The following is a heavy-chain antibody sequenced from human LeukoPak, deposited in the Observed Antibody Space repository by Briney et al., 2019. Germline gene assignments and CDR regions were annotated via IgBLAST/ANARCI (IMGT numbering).Heavy chain of an antibody. Sequence: GSLRLSCAASGFTITDHHMDWVRQAPGKGLEWVSTISRNGADTYYADSVRGRFTISRDNSKNMLYLQMNSLRAEDTAVYYCAKQSTARSLGEGGQGTLVTVSS. D-gene: IGHD6-6*01. CDR2: ISRNGADT. CDR1: GFTITDHH. V-gene: IGHV3-23*01. CDR3: AKQSTARSLGE. J-gene: IGHJ4*02.